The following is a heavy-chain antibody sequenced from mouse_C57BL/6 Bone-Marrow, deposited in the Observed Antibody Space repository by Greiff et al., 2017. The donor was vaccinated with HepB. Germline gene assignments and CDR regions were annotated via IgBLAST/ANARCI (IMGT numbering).Heavy chain of an antibody. CDR1: GYTFTEYT. CDR3: TRNEEADGYSRYFDV. CDR2: FYPGSGSI. V-gene: IGHV1-62-2*01. J-gene: IGHJ1*03. D-gene: IGHD2-3*01. Sequence: QVQLQQSGAELVKPGASVKLSCKASGYTFTEYTIHWVKQRPGQGLEWIGWFYPGSGSIKYNEKFKDKATLTADKSSSTVYVELSSLTSEDSAVYLCTRNEEADGYSRYFDVWGTGTTVTVSS.